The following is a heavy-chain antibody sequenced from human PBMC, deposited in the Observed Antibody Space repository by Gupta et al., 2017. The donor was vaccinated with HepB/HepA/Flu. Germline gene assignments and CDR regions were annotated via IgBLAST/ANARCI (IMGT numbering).Heavy chain of an antibody. V-gene: IGHV3-69-1*01. Sequence: VSSITTTSYLYYSDSVKGRFTISRDNSKNSLYLQMRSLRVEDTAVYYFARITSQDAFDLWGQGTVVTVSS. J-gene: IGHJ3*01. CDR3: ARITSQDAFDL. D-gene: IGHD2-2*01. CDR2: ITTTSYL.